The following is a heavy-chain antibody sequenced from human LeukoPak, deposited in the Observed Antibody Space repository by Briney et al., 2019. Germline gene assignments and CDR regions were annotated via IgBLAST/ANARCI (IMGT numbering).Heavy chain of an antibody. Sequence: GASVNVSCKAPGYTFTSYGISWVRQAPGQGLEWMGWISAYNGNTNYAQKLQGRVTMTTDTSTSTAYMELRSLRSDDTAVYYCAIIAAAGRQLFDYWGQGTLVTVSS. J-gene: IGHJ4*02. CDR3: AIIAAAGRQLFDY. CDR2: ISAYNGNT. CDR1: GYTFTSYG. V-gene: IGHV1-18*01. D-gene: IGHD6-13*01.